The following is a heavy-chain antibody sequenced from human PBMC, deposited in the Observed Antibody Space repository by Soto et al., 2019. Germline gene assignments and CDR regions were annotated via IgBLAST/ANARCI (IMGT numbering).Heavy chain of an antibody. V-gene: IGHV1-2*02. CDR2: INPKSGDT. D-gene: IGHD2-2*01. CDR3: ARPYCTSNSCHNLFDS. J-gene: IGHJ5*01. Sequence: QVQLVQSGAEVKKPGASVKVSCKASGYIFTDYYINWVRQAPGQGLEWMGWINPKSGDTDYAQNFQGRVTITTDTSITTAYMELSRLRSDDTAVYYCARPYCTSNSCHNLFDSWGQGTLVTVSS. CDR1: GYIFTDYY.